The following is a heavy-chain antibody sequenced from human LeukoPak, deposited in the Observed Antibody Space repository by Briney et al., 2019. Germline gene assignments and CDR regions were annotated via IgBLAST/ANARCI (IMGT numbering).Heavy chain of an antibody. CDR2: VNESGNT. J-gene: IGHJ6*03. CDR3: ARVFGYYYYYIDV. CDR1: GGSLSGYY. V-gene: IGHV4-34*01. Sequence: SETLSLTCGVDGGSLSGYYWTWIRQSPGKVLEWIGDVNESGNTNYNAPLESRVTISVDTSKNQFSLKLSSVTAADTAVYYCARVFGYYYYYIDVWGQGTTVSVSS. D-gene: IGHD3-10*01.